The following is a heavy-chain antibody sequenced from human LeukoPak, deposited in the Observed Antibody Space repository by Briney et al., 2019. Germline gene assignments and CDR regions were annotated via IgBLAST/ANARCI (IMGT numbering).Heavy chain of an antibody. CDR3: ATIKRGSIFGYFDF. V-gene: IGHV4-59*11. CDR2: LFDSVNT. D-gene: IGHD5-18*01. CDR1: GGSISSHY. Sequence: SETLSLTCTVSGGSISSHYWSWIRQPPGKGLEWIAYLFDSVNTKDNPSLQSRLTLSADTSKNQFSLRLSSATAADTAVYYCATIKRGSIFGYFDFWGQGIKVTVSS. J-gene: IGHJ4*02.